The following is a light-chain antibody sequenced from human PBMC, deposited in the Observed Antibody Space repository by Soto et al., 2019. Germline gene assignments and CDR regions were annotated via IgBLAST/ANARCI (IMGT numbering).Light chain of an antibody. CDR3: QQYGSSGT. Sequence: EIVLTQSPATLSLSPGERATLSCRASQSVSNNYSAWYQQKLGQAPRLLIDGASNRATGIPDRFSGSGSGTDFTLTLSSLDPEHFAVYFCQQYGSSGTFGQGTKVEI. CDR2: GAS. J-gene: IGKJ1*01. CDR1: QSVSNNY. V-gene: IGKV3-20*01.